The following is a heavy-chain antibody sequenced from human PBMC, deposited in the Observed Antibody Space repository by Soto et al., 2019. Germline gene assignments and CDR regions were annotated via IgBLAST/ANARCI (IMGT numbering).Heavy chain of an antibody. J-gene: IGHJ4*02. CDR2: ISDDGDKR. V-gene: IGHV3-30*18. Sequence: VGSLRLSCVGSGFTFSNYGMHWFRQPRGKGLEWVALISDDGDKRYYADSVRGRLIISRDNSKDTLYLQMNSLGPDDTAVYFCAKARDRGGGSYGFRTYYFDYWGQGTLVTVSS. CDR1: GFTFSNYG. D-gene: IGHD1-26*01. CDR3: AKARDRGGGSYGFRTYYFDY.